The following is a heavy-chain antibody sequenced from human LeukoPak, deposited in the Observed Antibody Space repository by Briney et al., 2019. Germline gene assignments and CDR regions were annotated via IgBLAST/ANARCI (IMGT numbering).Heavy chain of an antibody. CDR3: ARGESYYDSSGYYQTNWFDP. CDR2: ISYDGSNK. D-gene: IGHD3-22*01. Sequence: GGSLRLSCAASGFTFSSYAMHWVRQAPGKGLEWVAVISYDGSNKHYGDSVKGRFTTSRDNSKNTLYLQMNSLRGEDTAVYYCARGESYYDSSGYYQTNWFDPWGQGTLVTVSS. CDR1: GFTFSSYA. J-gene: IGHJ5*02. V-gene: IGHV3-30-3*01.